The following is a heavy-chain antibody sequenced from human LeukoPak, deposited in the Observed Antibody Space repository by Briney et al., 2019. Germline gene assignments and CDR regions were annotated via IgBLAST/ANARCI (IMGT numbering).Heavy chain of an antibody. CDR2: IYSGDNT. V-gene: IGHV3-66*02. D-gene: IGHD3-16*01. CDR3: AGRRVLDASFDY. Sequence: PGGSLRLSCAASEFTVSNNYMSWVRQAPGKGLEWVSVIYSGDNTYYVESEKGRFTISRDNSKNTLFLQMNRLRAEDTAVYYCAGRRVLDASFDYRGLGTLVTVSS. J-gene: IGHJ4*02. CDR1: EFTVSNNY.